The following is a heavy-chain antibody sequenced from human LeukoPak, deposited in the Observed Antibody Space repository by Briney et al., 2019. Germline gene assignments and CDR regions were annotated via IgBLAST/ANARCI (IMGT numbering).Heavy chain of an antibody. CDR2: ISGSGGST. V-gene: IGHV3-23*01. Sequence: GGSLRLSCAASGFTFSSYAMTWDRQAPGKGLEWVSAISGSGGSTYYADSVKGRFTVSRDNSKNTLCLQMNSLRAEDTAVYYCARDIVVVPAAPQDAFDIWGQGTMVTVSS. CDR1: GFTFSSYA. J-gene: IGHJ3*02. CDR3: ARDIVVVPAAPQDAFDI. D-gene: IGHD2-2*01.